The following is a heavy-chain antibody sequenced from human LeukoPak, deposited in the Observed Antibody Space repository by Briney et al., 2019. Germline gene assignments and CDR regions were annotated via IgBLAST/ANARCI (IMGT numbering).Heavy chain of an antibody. Sequence: ASVKVSCKASGGTFSSYAISWVRQAPGQGLEWRGGIIPIFGTANYAQKFQGRVTITADESTSTAYMELSSLRSEDTAVYYCAREVSGIAAAGTTLFDYWGQGTLVTVSS. CDR2: IIPIFGTA. D-gene: IGHD6-13*01. J-gene: IGHJ4*02. CDR3: AREVSGIAAAGTTLFDY. V-gene: IGHV1-69*13. CDR1: GGTFSSYA.